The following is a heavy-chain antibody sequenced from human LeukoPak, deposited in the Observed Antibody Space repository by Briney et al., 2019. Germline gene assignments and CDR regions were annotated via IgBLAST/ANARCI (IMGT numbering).Heavy chain of an antibody. J-gene: IGHJ4*02. D-gene: IGHD3-3*01. CDR2: MNPNSGNT. CDR1: GGTFISYA. V-gene: IGHV1-8*02. Sequence: ASVKVSCKASGGTFISYAISWVRQATGQGLEWMGWMNPNSGNTGYAQKFQGRVTMTRNTSISTAYMELSSLRSEDTAVYYCARAIDYDFWSGLFSFDYWGQGTLVTVS. CDR3: ARAIDYDFWSGLFSFDY.